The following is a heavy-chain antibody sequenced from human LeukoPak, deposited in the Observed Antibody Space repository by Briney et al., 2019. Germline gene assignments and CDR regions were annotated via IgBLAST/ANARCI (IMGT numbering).Heavy chain of an antibody. Sequence: GGSLRLSCAASGFTVSSNYTSWVRQAPGKGLEWVSVIYSGGSTYYADSVKGRFTISRDNSKNTLYLQMNSLRAEDTAVYYCARDRSYYFDYWGQGTLVTVSS. CDR3: ARDRSYYFDY. J-gene: IGHJ4*02. V-gene: IGHV3-66*01. CDR2: IYSGGST. CDR1: GFTVSSNY.